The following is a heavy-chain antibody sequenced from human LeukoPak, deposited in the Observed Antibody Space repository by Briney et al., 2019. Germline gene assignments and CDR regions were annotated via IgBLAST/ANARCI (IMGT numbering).Heavy chain of an antibody. CDR2: IIPIFGTA. Sequence: GSSVKVSCKASGGTFSSYAISWVRQAPGQGLEWMGGIIPIFGTANYAQKFQGRVTITTDESTSTAYMELSSPRSEDTAVYYCARGKARGSGSYDDWGQGTLVTVSS. V-gene: IGHV1-69*05. J-gene: IGHJ4*02. CDR1: GGTFSSYA. D-gene: IGHD3-10*01. CDR3: ARGKARGSGSYDD.